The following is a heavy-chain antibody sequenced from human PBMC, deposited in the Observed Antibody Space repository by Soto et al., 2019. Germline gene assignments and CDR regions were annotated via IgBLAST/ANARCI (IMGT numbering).Heavy chain of an antibody. V-gene: IGHV4-61*02. D-gene: IGHD5-18*01. Sequence: SETLSLTCTVSGGSISNKRYYWGWIRQPAGKGLEWIGRIYTSGSTNYNPSLKSRVTMSVDTSKNQFSLKLSSVTAADTAVYYCARESRRIQLWLPLNAFDIWGQGTMVTVSS. CDR2: IYTSGST. J-gene: IGHJ3*02. CDR1: GGSISNKRYY. CDR3: ARESRRIQLWLPLNAFDI.